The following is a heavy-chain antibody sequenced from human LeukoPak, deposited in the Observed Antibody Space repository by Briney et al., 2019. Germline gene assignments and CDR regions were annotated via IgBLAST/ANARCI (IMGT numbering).Heavy chain of an antibody. Sequence: PGRSLRLSCAASGFTFSSYGMHWVRQAPGKGLEWVAVIWYDGSNKYYADSVKGRFTISRDNSKNTLYLQMNSLRAEDTAAYYCARGAVEMATIGDYWGQGTLVTVSS. CDR2: IWYDGSNK. J-gene: IGHJ4*02. CDR3: ARGAVEMATIGDY. CDR1: GFTFSSYG. D-gene: IGHD5-24*01. V-gene: IGHV3-33*01.